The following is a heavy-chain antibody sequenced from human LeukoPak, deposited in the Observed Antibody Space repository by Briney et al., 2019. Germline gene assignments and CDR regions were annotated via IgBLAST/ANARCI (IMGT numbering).Heavy chain of an antibody. Sequence: GGSLTLSCAASGFTVSSKYMSWVRQAPGKGLEWVSVIYSGGNTYYADSVKGRFSISRDNSKNTVYLQMNSLRVEDTAVYYCARLVTGTTVINSGWFDPWGQGTLVTVSS. CDR1: GFTVSSKY. D-gene: IGHD4-23*01. CDR2: IYSGGNT. J-gene: IGHJ5*02. V-gene: IGHV3-66*04. CDR3: ARLVTGTTVINSGWFDP.